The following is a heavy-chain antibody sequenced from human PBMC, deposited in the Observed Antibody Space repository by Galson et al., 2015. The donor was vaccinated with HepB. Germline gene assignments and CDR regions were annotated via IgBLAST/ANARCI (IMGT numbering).Heavy chain of an antibody. CDR3: ARSYCGGDCRAEYFQH. CDR2: INPSGGST. V-gene: IGHV1-46*01. Sequence: SVKVSCKASGYTFTSYYMHWVRQAPGQGLEWMGIINPSGGSTSYAQKFQGRVTMTRDTSTSTVYMELSSLRSEDTAVYYCARSYCGGDCRAEYFQHWGQGTLVTVSS. J-gene: IGHJ1*01. D-gene: IGHD2-21*01. CDR1: GYTFTSYY.